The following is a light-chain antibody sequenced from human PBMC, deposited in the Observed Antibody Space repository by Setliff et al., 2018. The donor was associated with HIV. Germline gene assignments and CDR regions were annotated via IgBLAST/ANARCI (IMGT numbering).Light chain of an antibody. CDR1: SSDVGSDNL. CDR3: CSYAGSSTYV. CDR2: EVS. V-gene: IGLV2-23*02. Sequence: QSALTQPASVSGSPGQSITISCSGTSSDVGSDNLVSWYPQHPGKAPKFMIYEVSTRPSGVSNRFSGSKSGNTASLTIAGLQAADEADYYCCSYAGSSTYVCGTGTKGTVL. J-gene: IGLJ1*01.